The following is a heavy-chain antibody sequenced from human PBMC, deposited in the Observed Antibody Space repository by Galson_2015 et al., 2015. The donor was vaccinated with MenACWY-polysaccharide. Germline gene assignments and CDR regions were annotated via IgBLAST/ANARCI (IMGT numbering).Heavy chain of an antibody. J-gene: IGHJ4*02. CDR1: GYSFTTYW. V-gene: IGHV5-51*03. CDR2: IYPGDSDT. CDR3: ARRFWNLEYLDW. Sequence: QSGAEVKKPGESLQISCKGSGYSFTTYWIAWVRQMPGKGLEWMGIIYPGDSDTRYSPSFQGQVIISADKSGDTAHLQWSSLKASDTAMYYCARRFWNLEYLDWWGQGTLVTVSS. D-gene: IGHD1-1*01.